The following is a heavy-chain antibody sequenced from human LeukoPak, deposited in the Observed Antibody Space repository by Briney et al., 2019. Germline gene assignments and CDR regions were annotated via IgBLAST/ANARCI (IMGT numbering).Heavy chain of an antibody. J-gene: IGHJ4*02. CDR2: LSGGGSSA. V-gene: IGHV3-23*01. CDR3: VAVTGRPAGGGLCY. CDR1: GFRFSSYG. Sequence: GGSLRLSCAASGFRFSSYGMSWVRQAPGKGLEWVSALSGGGSSAYYADSVKGRFTISRDNPKNTLYVQMYSLRAEDTAVYYCVAVTGRPAGGGLCYWGQGTLVTVSS. D-gene: IGHD6-19*01.